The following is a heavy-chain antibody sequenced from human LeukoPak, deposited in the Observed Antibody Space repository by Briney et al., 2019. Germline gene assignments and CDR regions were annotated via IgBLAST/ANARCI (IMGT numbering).Heavy chain of an antibody. CDR1: GGSISSSSYY. J-gene: IGHJ6*03. D-gene: IGHD3-10*01. Sequence: SETLSLTCTVSGGSISSSSYYWGWIGQPPEKGLEWIGRIYYSGSTYYNPSLKSRVTISVDTSKNQFSLKLSSVTAADTAVYYCARALKTTYGSGPDHMDVWGKGTTVTVSS. CDR3: ARALKTTYGSGPDHMDV. V-gene: IGHV4-39*07. CDR2: IYYSGST.